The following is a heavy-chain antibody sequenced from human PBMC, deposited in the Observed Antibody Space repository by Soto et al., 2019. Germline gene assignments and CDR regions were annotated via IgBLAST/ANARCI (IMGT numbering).Heavy chain of an antibody. J-gene: IGHJ6*02. CDR2: IYYSGST. V-gene: IGHV4-31*03. Sequence: PSETLSLTCTVSGGSISRGGFYWSWIRQHPGKGLEWIGYIYYSGSTYYRPSLQSRVTISVDTSKNQFSLKLSSVTAADTALYYCARVEAAAANGVDVWGQGTTVTVSS. CDR3: ARVEAAAANGVDV. D-gene: IGHD6-13*01. CDR1: GGSISRGGFY.